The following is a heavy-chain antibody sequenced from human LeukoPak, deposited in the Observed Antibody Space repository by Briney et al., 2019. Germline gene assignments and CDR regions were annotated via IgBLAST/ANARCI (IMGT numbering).Heavy chain of an antibody. CDR3: ATIEAVRFHY. V-gene: IGHV3-7*01. CDR2: IKQDGSEK. Sequence: GGSLRLSCADSGFTFSSHWMSWVGQAPGRGLEWVANIKQDGSEKYYLDSVKGRFTISRDNAKNSVYLQMNSLRGEDAAVYYCATIEAVRFHYWGQGTLVTVSS. CDR1: GFTFSSHW. D-gene: IGHD6-19*01. J-gene: IGHJ4*02.